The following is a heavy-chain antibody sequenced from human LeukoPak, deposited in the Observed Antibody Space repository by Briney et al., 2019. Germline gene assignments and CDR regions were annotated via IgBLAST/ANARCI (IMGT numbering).Heavy chain of an antibody. V-gene: IGHV3-73*01. CDR2: IRSKANSYAT. J-gene: IGHJ4*02. Sequence: GGSLRLSCAASGFTFSGSAMHWVRQASGKGLEWVGRIRSKANSYATAYAASVKGRFTISRDDSKNTAYLQMNSLKTEDTAVSYCTTPPQLTGSYYWGQGTLVTVSS. CDR1: GFTFSGSA. D-gene: IGHD1-20*01. CDR3: TTPPQLTGSYY.